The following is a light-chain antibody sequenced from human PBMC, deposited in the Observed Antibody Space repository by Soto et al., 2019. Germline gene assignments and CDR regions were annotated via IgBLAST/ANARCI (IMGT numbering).Light chain of an antibody. Sequence: EIVLTQSPATLSLSPGERATLSCGASQSVSANSLAWYQQKPGLAPRLLIYAASSRATGIPDRFSGSGSGTDFTLTISRLEPEDFAVYYCQQYNEWPPPTFGGGTKVEIK. CDR1: QSVSANS. J-gene: IGKJ4*01. CDR3: QQYNEWPPPT. CDR2: AAS. V-gene: IGKV3D-20*01.